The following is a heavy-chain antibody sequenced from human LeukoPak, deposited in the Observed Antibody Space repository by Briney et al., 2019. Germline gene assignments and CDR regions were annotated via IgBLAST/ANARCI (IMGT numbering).Heavy chain of an antibody. CDR3: ARGTRTEEYYYYYYMDV. CDR2: MNPNSGNT. CDR1: GYTFTSYD. Sequence: GASVKVSCKASGYTFTSYDINWVRQAAGQGLEWMGWMNPNSGNTGYAHKFKGRVTMTRNKSISTAYMELSSMRSEDTAVYYCARGTRTEEYYYYYYMDVWGKGTTVTVSS. J-gene: IGHJ6*03. V-gene: IGHV1-8*01.